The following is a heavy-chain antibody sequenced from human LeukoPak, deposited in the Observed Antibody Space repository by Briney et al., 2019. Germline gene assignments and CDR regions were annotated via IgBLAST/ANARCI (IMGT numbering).Heavy chain of an antibody. V-gene: IGHV3-48*02. Sequence: GGSLRLSCAASGFTFSGNGMNWVRQAPGKGLEWVSYITSKNNGMYYADSGKGRFTISRDNAKNSLDLQMNSLRDEDTAVYYCARDSYGSPDYWGQGTLVTVSS. D-gene: IGHD6-19*01. CDR2: ITSKNNGM. J-gene: IGHJ4*02. CDR3: ARDSYGSPDY. CDR1: GFTFSGNG.